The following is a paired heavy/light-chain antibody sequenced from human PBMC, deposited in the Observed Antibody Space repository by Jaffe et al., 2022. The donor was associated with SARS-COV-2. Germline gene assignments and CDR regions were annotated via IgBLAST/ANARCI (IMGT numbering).Heavy chain of an antibody. CDR2: IYTSGST. Sequence: QVQLQESGPGLVKPSQTLSLTCTVSDGSISSGTYYWSWIREPAGKGLEWIGRIYTSGSTNYNPSLKSRVTISVDTSKNQFSLNLTSVTAADTAVYYCARDNDGSGSYYNAHYYYGMDVWGQGTTVTVSS. V-gene: IGHV4-61*02. J-gene: IGHJ6*02. CDR1: DGSISSGTYY. CDR3: ARDNDGSGSYYNAHYYYGMDV. D-gene: IGHD3-10*01.
Light chain of an antibody. V-gene: IGKV1-5*03. CDR3: QQYNGYPLT. Sequence: DIQMTQSPSTLSASVGDRVTITCRASQSINSWLVWYQQKPGKAPKLLIYKASSLESGVPSRFSGSGSGTEFTLTISSLQPDDFATYYCQQYNGYPLTFGGGTKVEIK. CDR1: QSINSW. CDR2: KAS. J-gene: IGKJ4*01.